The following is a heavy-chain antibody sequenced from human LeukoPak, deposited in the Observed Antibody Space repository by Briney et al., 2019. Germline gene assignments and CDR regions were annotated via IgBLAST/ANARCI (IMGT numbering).Heavy chain of an antibody. D-gene: IGHD3-10*01. V-gene: IGHV3-7*01. CDR1: GFTLSSYW. CDR2: IKQDGSEK. J-gene: IGHJ5*02. Sequence: GGSLRLSCAASGFTLSSYWMSWVRQAPGKGLEWVANIKQDGSEKYYVDSVKGRFTISRDNAKNSLYLQMNSLRAEDTAVYYCARVSMVRGVIINSWFDPWGQGTLVTVSS. CDR3: ARVSMVRGVIINSWFDP.